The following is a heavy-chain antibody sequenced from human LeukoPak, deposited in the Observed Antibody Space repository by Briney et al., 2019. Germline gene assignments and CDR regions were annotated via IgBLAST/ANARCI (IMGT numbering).Heavy chain of an antibody. D-gene: IGHD3-3*01. CDR1: GFTFNDYW. V-gene: IGHV3-7*01. Sequence: GGSLRLSCTASGFTFNDYWMTWVRQTPGKGLEWLANINEDGSAKNYGDSVKGRFTISRDNAVNSLYLQMNSLRAEDTAMYYCARDSRMNYYASWGRGTLVTVSS. CDR3: ARDSRMNYYAS. CDR2: INEDGSAK. J-gene: IGHJ5*02.